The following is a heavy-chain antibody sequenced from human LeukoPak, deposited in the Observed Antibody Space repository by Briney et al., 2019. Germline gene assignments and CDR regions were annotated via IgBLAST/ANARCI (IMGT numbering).Heavy chain of an antibody. CDR3: ARDSGSYYLVYYFDY. CDR1: GGTVSRYA. Sequence: SVKVSCKASGGTVSRYAISWVRQAPGQGLEWMGGTIPLFGTANYAQKFQGRVTITADESTGTAYMELRSLRSDDTAVYYCARDSGSYYLVYYFDYWGQGTLVTVSS. V-gene: IGHV1-69*13. CDR2: TIPLFGTA. J-gene: IGHJ4*02. D-gene: IGHD3-10*01.